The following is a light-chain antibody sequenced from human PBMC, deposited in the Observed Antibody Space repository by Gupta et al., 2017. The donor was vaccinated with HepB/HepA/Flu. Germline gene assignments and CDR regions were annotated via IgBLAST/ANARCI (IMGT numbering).Light chain of an antibody. CDR1: SSDVGGYNY. Sequence: QSALTQPASVSGSPGQATTISCTGTSSDVGGYNYVSWYQQHPGKAPKLMIYDVSNRPSGVSNRFSGSKSGNTASLTISGLQAEDEADYYCISYTSSSTLYVFGTGTKVTVL. CDR2: DVS. CDR3: ISYTSSSTLYV. J-gene: IGLJ1*01. V-gene: IGLV2-14*01.